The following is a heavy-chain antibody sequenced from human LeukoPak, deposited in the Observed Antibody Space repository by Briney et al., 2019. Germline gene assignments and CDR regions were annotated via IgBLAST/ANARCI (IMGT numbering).Heavy chain of an antibody. CDR3: ARPRYYDSSGYYFDI. CDR1: GFTFSEYY. J-gene: IGHJ3*02. V-gene: IGHV3-11*03. CDR2: ISSSNNFR. D-gene: IGHD3-22*01. Sequence: PGGSLRLSCAASGFTFSEYYTSWIRQAPGKGLEWVSYISSSNNFRNYADSVKGRFTISRDNAKNSLYLQMNSLRAEDTAVYYCARPRYYDSSGYYFDIWGQGTMVTVSS.